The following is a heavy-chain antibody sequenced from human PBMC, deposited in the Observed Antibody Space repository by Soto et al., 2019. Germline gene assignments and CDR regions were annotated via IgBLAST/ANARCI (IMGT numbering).Heavy chain of an antibody. D-gene: IGHD6-13*01. J-gene: IGHJ4*02. CDR2: IIPILGIA. CDR1: GGTFSSYT. V-gene: IGHV1-69*02. Sequence: QVQLVQSGAEVKKPGSSVKVSCKASGGTFSSYTISWVRQAPGEGLEWMGRIIPILGIANYAQKFQGRVTIIADKSTSTAYMELSSLRSEDTAVYYCARAYSSSPLVRFDYWGQGTLVTVSS. CDR3: ARAYSSSPLVRFDY.